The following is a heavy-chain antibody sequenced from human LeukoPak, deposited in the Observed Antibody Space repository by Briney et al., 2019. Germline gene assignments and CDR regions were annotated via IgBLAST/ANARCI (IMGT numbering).Heavy chain of an antibody. D-gene: IGHD2-15*01. CDR3: ARDGYCSGGSCYSGGTSPIDF. CDR1: GFTFSDYY. V-gene: IGHV3-11*04. J-gene: IGHJ4*02. CDR2: ISSRGSTI. Sequence: RGSPCPSCAASGFTFSDYYMSWIRQAPGKGLEWVSDISSRGSTIYYADSVKGRFTISRDNAKNSLYLQMNSLRAEDTAVYYCARDGYCSGGSCYSGGTSPIDFWGQKTRVTVSS.